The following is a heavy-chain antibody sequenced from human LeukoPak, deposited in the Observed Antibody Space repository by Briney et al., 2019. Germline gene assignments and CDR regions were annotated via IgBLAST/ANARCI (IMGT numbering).Heavy chain of an antibody. CDR1: GFTFSSYA. CDR2: ISYDGSNK. D-gene: IGHD6-19*01. V-gene: IGHV3-30-3*01. Sequence: GGSLRLSCAASGFTFSSYAMHWVRQAPGKGLEWVAVISYDGSNKYYADSVKGRFTISRDNSKNTLYLQMNSLRAEDTAVYYCARDSSGWCLQHWGQGTLVTVSS. J-gene: IGHJ1*01. CDR3: ARDSSGWCLQH.